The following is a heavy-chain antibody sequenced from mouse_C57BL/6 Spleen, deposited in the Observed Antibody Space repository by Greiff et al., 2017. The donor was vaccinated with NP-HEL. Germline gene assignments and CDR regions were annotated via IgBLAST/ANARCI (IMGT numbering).Heavy chain of an antibody. V-gene: IGHV2-6-1*01. J-gene: IGHJ4*01. CDR2: IWSDGST. Sequence: QVQLQQSGPGLVAPSQSLSITCTVSGFSLTSYGVHWVRQPPGKGLEWLVVIWSDGSTTYNSALKSRLSISKDNSKSQVFLKMNSLQTDDTAMYYCARHNSSGYAMDYWGQGTSVTVSS. D-gene: IGHD3-2*02. CDR3: ARHNSSGYAMDY. CDR1: GFSLTSYG.